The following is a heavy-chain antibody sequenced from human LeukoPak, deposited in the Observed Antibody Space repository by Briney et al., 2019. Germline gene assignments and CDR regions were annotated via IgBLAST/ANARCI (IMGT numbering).Heavy chain of an antibody. D-gene: IGHD4-17*01. V-gene: IGHV5-51*01. CDR1: GYTFTTYW. Sequence: GESLKISCKGSGYTFTTYWIGWVRQMPGKGLEWMGIIYPGDSDTRYGPSFQGQVTISADESISTAYLQWSSLKASDTAIYYCARHLFPDYGDYADYWGQGTLVTVSS. CDR3: ARHLFPDYGDYADY. J-gene: IGHJ4*02. CDR2: IYPGDSDT.